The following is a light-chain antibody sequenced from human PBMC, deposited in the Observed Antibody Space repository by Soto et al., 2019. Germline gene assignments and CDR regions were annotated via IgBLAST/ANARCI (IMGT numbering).Light chain of an antibody. CDR1: QSVSSNY. Sequence: EIGLTQSPGTLSLSPGERATLSCRASQSVSSNYLAWYQQKPGQAPRLLIYGASSRATGIPDRFSGSGSGTDFTLTISRLEPEDFAVYYCHQYGSAAYTFGQGTKLEIK. CDR3: HQYGSAAYT. V-gene: IGKV3-20*01. J-gene: IGKJ2*01. CDR2: GAS.